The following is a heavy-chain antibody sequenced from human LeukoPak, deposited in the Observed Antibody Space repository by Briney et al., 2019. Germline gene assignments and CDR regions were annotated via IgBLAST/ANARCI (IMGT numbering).Heavy chain of an antibody. J-gene: IGHJ4*02. D-gene: IGHD3-16*01. V-gene: IGHV1-18*01. CDR3: ARGAFMITFGGVEYFDY. CDR1: GYTFTSYG. CDR2: ISAYNGNT. Sequence: ASVKVSCKASGYTFTSYGISWVRQAPGQGLEWMRWISAYNGNTNYAQNLQGRVTMTTDTSTSTAYMELRSLRSDDTAVYYCARGAFMITFGGVEYFDYWGQGTLVTVSS.